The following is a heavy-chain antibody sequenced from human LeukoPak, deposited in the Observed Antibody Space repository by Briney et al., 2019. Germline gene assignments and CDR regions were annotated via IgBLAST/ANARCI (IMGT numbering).Heavy chain of an antibody. V-gene: IGHV4-59*01. J-gene: IGHJ4*02. D-gene: IGHD3-10*01. CDR3: ASRGNLDFDY. CDR2: IYYSGST. Sequence: SETLSLTCTVSGGSISSYYWSWIRQPPGKGLEWVGYIYYSGSTNYNPSLKSRVTISVDTSKNQFSLKLSSVTAADTAVYYCASRGNLDFDYWGQGTLVTVSS. CDR1: GGSISSYY.